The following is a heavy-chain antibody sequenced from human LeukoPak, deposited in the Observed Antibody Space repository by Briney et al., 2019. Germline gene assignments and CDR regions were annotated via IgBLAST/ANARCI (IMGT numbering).Heavy chain of an antibody. V-gene: IGHV2-5*02. CDR3: AHTNYYDGDGYYFLNY. J-gene: IGHJ4*02. CDR2: IYWDDHK. D-gene: IGHD3-22*01. Sequence: KESGPTLVKPTQTLTLTCNFSGFSLRTTGVGVAWIRQPPTTALEWRALIYWDDHKHYSPSLKTRLTITKDTSKNQVVLTMTNLDPVDTGTYYCAHTNYYDGDGYYFLNYWGQGTLVTVSS. CDR1: GFSLRTTGVG.